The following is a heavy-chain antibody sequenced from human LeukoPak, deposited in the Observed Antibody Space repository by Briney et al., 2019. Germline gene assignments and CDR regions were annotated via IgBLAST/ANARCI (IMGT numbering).Heavy chain of an antibody. CDR3: AKGYYYDSSGLNYFDY. V-gene: IGHV3-30-3*01. Sequence: GGSLRLSCTASAFTFNNFPMHWVRQAPGKGLEWVTLILKDGSDAFYADSVKGRFTISRDNSENTLFLQMNSLRAEDTAVYYCAKGYYYDSSGLNYFDYWGQGTLVTVSS. CDR1: AFTFNNFP. D-gene: IGHD3-22*01. CDR2: ILKDGSDA. J-gene: IGHJ4*02.